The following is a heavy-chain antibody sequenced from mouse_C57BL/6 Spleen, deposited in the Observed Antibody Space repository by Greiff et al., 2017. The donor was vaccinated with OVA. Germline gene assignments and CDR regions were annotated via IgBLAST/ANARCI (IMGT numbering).Heavy chain of an antibody. CDR3: ATTEGSYYAIDY. CDR1: GYTFTDYY. J-gene: IGHJ4*01. Sequence: VQLQQSGPELVKPGASVKISCKASGYTFTDYYMNWVKQSHGKSLEWIGDINPNNGGTSYNQKFKGKATLTVDKSSSTAYMELRSLTSEDSAVYYCATTEGSYYAIDYWGQGTSVTVSS. CDR2: INPNNGGT. V-gene: IGHV1-26*01.